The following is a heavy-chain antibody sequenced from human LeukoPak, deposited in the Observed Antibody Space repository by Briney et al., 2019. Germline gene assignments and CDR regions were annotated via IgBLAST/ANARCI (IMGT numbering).Heavy chain of an antibody. D-gene: IGHD1-1*01. CDR3: AREILEPGRTHEY. CDR1: RLTFSRYS. J-gene: IGHJ4*02. V-gene: IGHV3-48*01. CDR2: ISSSSSKT. Sequence: GGSLRLSCAASRLTFSRYSVKGAPDARGGGLEWGFYISSSSSKTYYADSVRGGFTISRENAKNSLYLQINTLRAEDRAVYYCAREILEPGRTHEYWGQGTLVTVSS.